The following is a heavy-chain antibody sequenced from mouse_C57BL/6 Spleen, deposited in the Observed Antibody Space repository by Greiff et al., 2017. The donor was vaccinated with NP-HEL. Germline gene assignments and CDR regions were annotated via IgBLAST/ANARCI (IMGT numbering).Heavy chain of an antibody. Sequence: EVQLQQSGTVLARPGASVKMSCKTSGYTFTSYWMHWVKQRPGQGLEWIGAIYPGNSDTSYNQKFKGKAKLTAVTSASTAYMELSSLTNEDSVVYYCTRSNLYYFDYWGQGTTLTVSS. J-gene: IGHJ2*01. D-gene: IGHD2-5*01. V-gene: IGHV1-5*01. CDR3: TRSNLYYFDY. CDR1: GYTFTSYW. CDR2: IYPGNSDT.